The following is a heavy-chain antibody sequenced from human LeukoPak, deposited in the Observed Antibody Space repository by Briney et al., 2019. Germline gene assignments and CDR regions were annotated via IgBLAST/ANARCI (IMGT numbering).Heavy chain of an antibody. CDR2: ISSSGSTI. J-gene: IGHJ4*02. V-gene: IGHV3-48*03. Sequence: PGGSLRLSCAASGFTFSSYEMNWVRQAPGKGLEWVSYISSSGSTIHYADSVKGRFTISRDNSKNSLYLQMNSLRAEDTAVYYCARALIGYYFDYWGQGTLVTVSS. CDR3: ARALIGYYFDY. CDR1: GFTFSSYE. D-gene: IGHD2-8*01.